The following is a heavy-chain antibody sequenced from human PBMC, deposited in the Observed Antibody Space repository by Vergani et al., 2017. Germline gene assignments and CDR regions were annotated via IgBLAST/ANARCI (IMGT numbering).Heavy chain of an antibody. CDR2: ILPIFGKA. Sequence: QVQLVQSAAEVKKPGSSVQVSCKASGGTFSSYAISWVRQAPGQGLEWRGGILPIFGKANYAQKFQGRVTITADESKSTAYMGPSSLRPEDTAVYYCAGEQQSSSSTPEVGDWFYPWGEGTLVTVSS. J-gene: IGHJ5*02. V-gene: IGHV1-69*01. CDR1: GGTFSSYA. D-gene: IGHD6-6*01. CDR3: AGEQQSSSSTPEVGDWFYP.